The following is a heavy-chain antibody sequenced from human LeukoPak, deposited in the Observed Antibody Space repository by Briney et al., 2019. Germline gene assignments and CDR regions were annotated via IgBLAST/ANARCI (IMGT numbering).Heavy chain of an antibody. V-gene: IGHV3-48*04. Sequence: PGGSLRLSCAASGFTFSNYAMNWVRQAPGKGLEWISYISSSNKTAYYADSVKGRFTISRDNAKNSLYLQMNSLRAEDTAVYYCAGDLVTIVRGVISQPRDYWGQGTLVTVSS. D-gene: IGHD3-10*01. CDR1: GFTFSNYA. CDR3: AGDLVTIVRGVISQPRDY. J-gene: IGHJ4*02. CDR2: ISSSNKTA.